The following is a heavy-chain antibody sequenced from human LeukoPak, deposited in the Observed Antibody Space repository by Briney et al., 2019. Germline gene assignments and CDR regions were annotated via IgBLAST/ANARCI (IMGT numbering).Heavy chain of an antibody. Sequence: GGSLRLSCAASGFTFSDYYMSWIRQAPGKGLEWVSYISSSGSTIYYADSVKGRFTISRDNAKNSLYLQMNSLRAEDTAVYYCARDSSSRWLQNYYFGYWGQGTLVTVSS. J-gene: IGHJ4*02. CDR2: ISSSGSTI. CDR1: GFTFSDYY. V-gene: IGHV3-11*01. D-gene: IGHD5-24*01. CDR3: ARDSSSRWLQNYYFGY.